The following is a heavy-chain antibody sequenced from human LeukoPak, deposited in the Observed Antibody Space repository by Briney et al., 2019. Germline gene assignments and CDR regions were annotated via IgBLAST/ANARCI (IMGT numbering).Heavy chain of an antibody. J-gene: IGHJ2*01. CDR2: IYTSGST. Sequence: SETLSLTCTVSGGSISSYYWSWIRQPAGKGLEWIGRIYTSGSTNYNPSLKSRVSMSVDTSKNQFSLKLSSVTAADTAVYYCARALYSRSWTNWYFDLWGRGTLVTVSS. D-gene: IGHD6-13*01. CDR3: ARALYSRSWTNWYFDL. V-gene: IGHV4-4*07. CDR1: GGSISSYY.